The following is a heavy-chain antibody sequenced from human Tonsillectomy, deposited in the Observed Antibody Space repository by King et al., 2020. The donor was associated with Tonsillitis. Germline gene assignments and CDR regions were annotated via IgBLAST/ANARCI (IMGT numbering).Heavy chain of an antibody. J-gene: IGHJ4*02. CDR2: MNPNNGNT. Sequence: VQLVESGAEVKEPGASVKVSCKASGYTFSTYEINWVRQASGQGLEWMGWMNPNNGNTGYAQKFQGRVTMTRDTSISTAYMELSSLRSEDTAVYYCARVLPRLGVIEDWSGHSDCWGQGTLVTVSS. V-gene: IGHV1-8*01. CDR3: ARVLPRLGVIEDWSGHSDC. D-gene: IGHD2-8*01. CDR1: GYTFSTYE.